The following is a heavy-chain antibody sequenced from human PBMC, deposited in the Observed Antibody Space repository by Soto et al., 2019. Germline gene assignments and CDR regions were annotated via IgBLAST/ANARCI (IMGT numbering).Heavy chain of an antibody. D-gene: IGHD2-21*02. CDR2: IYYSGRT. V-gene: IGHV4-39*01. J-gene: IGHJ4*02. Sequence: PSVTLSLPCIVSGESTSSSSYYWGWIRQPPGKGLEWIGSIYYSGRTYYNPSFKSRVTISIDTSKNQFSLKLSSVTATDTAVSYCARQGRTMVTQAYFSHWGQGALGTASS. CDR3: ARQGRTMVTQAYFSH. CDR1: GESTSSSSYY.